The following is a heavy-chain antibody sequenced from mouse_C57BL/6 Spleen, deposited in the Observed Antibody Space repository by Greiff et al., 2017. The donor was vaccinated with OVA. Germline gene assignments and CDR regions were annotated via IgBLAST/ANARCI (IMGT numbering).Heavy chain of an antibody. J-gene: IGHJ2*01. CDR2: IDPEDGDT. Sequence: EVQLQQSGAELVRPGASVKLSCTASGFNIKDYYMHWVKQRPEQGLEWIGRIDPEDGDTEYAPKFQGKATMTADTSSNTAYLQLSSLTSEDTAVYYCTTGGTTVVGYFDYWGQGTTLTVSS. V-gene: IGHV14-1*01. D-gene: IGHD1-1*01. CDR3: TTGGTTVVGYFDY. CDR1: GFNIKDYY.